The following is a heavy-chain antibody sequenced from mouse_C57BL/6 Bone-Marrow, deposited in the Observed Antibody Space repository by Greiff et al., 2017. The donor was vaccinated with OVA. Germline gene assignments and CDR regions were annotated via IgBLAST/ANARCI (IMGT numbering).Heavy chain of an antibody. J-gene: IGHJ2*01. CDR3: ARDPDYYGSRHYYFDY. D-gene: IGHD1-1*01. Sequence: EVMLVESGGGLVKPGGSLKLSCAASGFTFSSYAMSWVRQTPEKRLEWVATISDGGSYTYYPDNVKGRFTISRDNAKNNLYLQMSQLKSEDTAMYYCARDPDYYGSRHYYFDYWGQGTTLTVSS. V-gene: IGHV5-4*01. CDR2: ISDGGSYT. CDR1: GFTFSSYA.